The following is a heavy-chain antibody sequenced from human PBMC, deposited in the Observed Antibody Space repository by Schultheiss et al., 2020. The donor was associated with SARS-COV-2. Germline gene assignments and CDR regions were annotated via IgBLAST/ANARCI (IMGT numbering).Heavy chain of an antibody. J-gene: IGHJ6*02. Sequence: GGSLRLSCAASGFTFSNAWMSWVRQAPGKGLEWVSYISSSGSTIYYADSVKGRFTISRDNSKNTLYLQMNSLRAEDTAVYYCARDDYSNYGMDVWGQGTTVTVSS. CDR2: ISSSGSTI. V-gene: IGHV3-48*01. CDR1: GFTFSNAW. CDR3: ARDDYSNYGMDV. D-gene: IGHD4-11*01.